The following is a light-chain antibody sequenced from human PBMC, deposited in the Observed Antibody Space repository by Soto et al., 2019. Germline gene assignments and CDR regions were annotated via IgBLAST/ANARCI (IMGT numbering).Light chain of an antibody. Sequence: EIVLTQSPGTLSLFPGERATLSCRASQTIGNDYLAWYQQKPGQAPRLLMYSASNRATGIPDRFTGSGSGAAFTLTISRLEPEDFAVYYCQQFRSSPLTFGGGTKVEIK. CDR1: QTIGNDY. CDR3: QQFRSSPLT. CDR2: SAS. J-gene: IGKJ4*01. V-gene: IGKV3-20*01.